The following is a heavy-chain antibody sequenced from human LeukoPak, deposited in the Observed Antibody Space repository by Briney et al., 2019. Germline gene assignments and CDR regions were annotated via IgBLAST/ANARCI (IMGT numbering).Heavy chain of an antibody. CDR2: ISAYNGNT. V-gene: IGHV1-18*01. Sequence: ASVKVSCKASGYTFTSYGISWVRQAPGQGLEWMGWISAYNGNTNYAQKLQGRVTMTTDTSTSTAYMELRSLRSDDTAVYYCASVWYSGYDEYFDYWGQGTLVTVSS. J-gene: IGHJ4*02. CDR3: ASVWYSGYDEYFDY. CDR1: GYTFTSYG. D-gene: IGHD5-12*01.